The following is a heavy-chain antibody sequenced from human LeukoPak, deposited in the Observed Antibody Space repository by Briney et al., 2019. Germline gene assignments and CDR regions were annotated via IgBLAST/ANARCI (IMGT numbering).Heavy chain of an antibody. D-gene: IGHD7-27*01. CDR2: INPSGGST. V-gene: IGHV1-46*01. CDR1: GYTFTSYY. Sequence: ASVKVSCKASGYTFTSYYVHWVRQAPGQGLEWMGIINPSGGSTSYAQKFQGRVTMTRDTSTSTVYMELSSLRSEDTAVYYCARAVGNRPFDYWGQGTLVTVSS. CDR3: ARAVGNRPFDY. J-gene: IGHJ4*02.